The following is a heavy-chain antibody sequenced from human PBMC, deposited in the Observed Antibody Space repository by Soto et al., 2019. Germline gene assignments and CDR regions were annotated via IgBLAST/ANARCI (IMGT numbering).Heavy chain of an antibody. V-gene: IGHV4-59*01. CDR2: IYYSGST. D-gene: IGHD5-12*01. CDR3: ARAQYSGYDYAFDI. Sequence: SETLSLTCTVSGGSISSYYWSWIRQPPGKGLEWIGYIYYSGSTNYNPSLKSRVTISVDTSKNQFSLKLSSVTAADTAVYYCARAQYSGYDYAFDIWGQGTMGTVSS. J-gene: IGHJ3*02. CDR1: GGSISSYY.